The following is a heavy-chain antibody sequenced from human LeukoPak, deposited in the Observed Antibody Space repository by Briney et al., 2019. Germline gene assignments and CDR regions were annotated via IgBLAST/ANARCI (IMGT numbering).Heavy chain of an antibody. V-gene: IGHV1-18*01. CDR2: ISAYNGNT. D-gene: IGHD1-20*01. CDR3: ARDSGPITGPKYYFDY. Sequence: ASVKVSCKASGYTFISYGISWVRQAPGQGLEWMGWISAYNGNTNYAQKLQGRVTMTTDTSTSTAYMELRSLRSDDTAVYYCARDSGPITGPKYYFDYWGQGTLVTVSS. J-gene: IGHJ4*02. CDR1: GYTFISYG.